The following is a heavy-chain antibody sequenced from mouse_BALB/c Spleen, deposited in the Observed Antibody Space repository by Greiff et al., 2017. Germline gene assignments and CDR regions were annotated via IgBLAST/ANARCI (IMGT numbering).Heavy chain of an antibody. CDR2: ISSGGGST. D-gene: IGHD3-1*01. Sequence: EVKVVESGGGLVKPGGSLKLSCAASGFAFSSYDMSWVRQTPEKRLEWVAYISSGGGSTYYPDTVKGRFTISRDNAKNTLYLQMSSLKSEDTAMYYCARQLGLRGYWGQGTTLTVSS. J-gene: IGHJ2*01. CDR3: ARQLGLRGY. V-gene: IGHV5-12-1*01. CDR1: GFAFSSYD.